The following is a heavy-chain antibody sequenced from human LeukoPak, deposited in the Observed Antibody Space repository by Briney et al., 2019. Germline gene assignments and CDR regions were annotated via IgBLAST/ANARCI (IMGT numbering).Heavy chain of an antibody. V-gene: IGHV3-53*01. D-gene: IGHD3-3*01. CDR3: ARGSSGSTKYYDFWSGYYER. CDR2: IYSDGGT. J-gene: IGHJ4*02. CDR1: GFTVSSNY. Sequence: PGGSLRLSCAASGFTVSSNYMSWVRQAPGKGLEWVSVIYSDGGTYYADSVKGRFTISRDNSKNTLYLQMNSLRAEDTAVYYCARGSSGSTKYYDFWSGYYERWGQGTLVTVSS.